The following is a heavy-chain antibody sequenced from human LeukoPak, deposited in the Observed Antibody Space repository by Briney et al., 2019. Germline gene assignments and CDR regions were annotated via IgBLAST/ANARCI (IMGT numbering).Heavy chain of an antibody. V-gene: IGHV4-34*01. CDR1: GGSFSGYY. CDR3: AREMATIRDY. J-gene: IGHJ4*02. CDR2: INHSGST. Sequence: SETLSLTYAVYGGSFSGYYWSWIRQPPGKGLEWIGEINHSGSTNYNPSLKSRVTISVDTSKNQFSLKLSSVTAADTAVYYCAREMATIRDYWGQGTLVTVSS. D-gene: IGHD5-24*01.